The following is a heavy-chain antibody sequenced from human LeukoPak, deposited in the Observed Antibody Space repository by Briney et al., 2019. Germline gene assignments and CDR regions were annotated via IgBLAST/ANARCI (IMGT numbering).Heavy chain of an antibody. J-gene: IGHJ5*02. CDR1: GFTFSSFW. V-gene: IGHV3-7*01. CDR2: IKQDGSEK. CDR3: AREAPYGTGTPQGNWFDT. D-gene: IGHD1-7*01. Sequence: GGSLRLSCAASGFTFSSFWMSWVRQAPGKGPEWVANIKQDGSEKYYVDSVKGRFTISRDNAKNSLWLQMNSLRAEDTAVYYCAREAPYGTGTPQGNWFDTWGQGTLVTVTS.